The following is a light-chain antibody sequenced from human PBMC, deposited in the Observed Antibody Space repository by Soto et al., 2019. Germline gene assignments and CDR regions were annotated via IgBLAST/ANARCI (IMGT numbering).Light chain of an antibody. J-gene: IGLJ1*01. CDR1: TSDVGDYNY. V-gene: IGLV2-14*01. Sequence: QSSLTSPGSVSPSPGHSISISCTGTTSDVGDYNYVSWYQQPPGKVPKVLIYEVSNRPSGVSYRFSGSKSGNTASLTISGLQAEDEASDYCFSYPTRSAPNVFGTGTKVTVL. CDR2: EVS. CDR3: FSYPTRSAPNV.